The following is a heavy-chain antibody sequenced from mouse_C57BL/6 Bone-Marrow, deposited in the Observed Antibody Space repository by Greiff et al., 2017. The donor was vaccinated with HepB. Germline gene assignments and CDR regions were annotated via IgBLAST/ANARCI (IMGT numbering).Heavy chain of an antibody. CDR3: ARGPGTYFDY. J-gene: IGHJ2*01. CDR1: GYTFTSYG. CDR2: IYPRSGNT. Sequence: VQRVESGAELARPGASVKLSCKASGYTFTSYGISWVKQRTGQGLEWIGEIYPRSGNTYYNEKFKGKATLTADKSSSTAYMELRSLTSEDSAVYFCARGPGTYFDYWGQGTTLTVSS. V-gene: IGHV1-81*01. D-gene: IGHD4-1*01.